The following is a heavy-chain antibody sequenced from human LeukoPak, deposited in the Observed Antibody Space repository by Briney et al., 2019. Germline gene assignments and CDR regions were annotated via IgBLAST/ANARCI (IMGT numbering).Heavy chain of an antibody. V-gene: IGHV4-59*02. CDR1: GDSVTGYY. J-gene: IGHJ4*02. D-gene: IGHD2-15*01. CDR3: VIGVGWQPDY. CDR2: IYKIGTT. Sequence: SETLSLTCTVFGDSVTGYYLNWVRQPPGKGLEWIGHIYKIGTTNYNPSLKSRLTISADTSKNQFSLKLRSVTAADTAVYYCVIGVGWQPDYWGQGGLVTVSS.